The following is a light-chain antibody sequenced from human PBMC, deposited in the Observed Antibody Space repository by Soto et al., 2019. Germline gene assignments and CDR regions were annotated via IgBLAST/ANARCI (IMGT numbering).Light chain of an antibody. J-gene: IGKJ1*01. CDR2: GTS. Sequence: EIVLTQAPGTLSVSPGGGGTLSRRASQSVDINLAWYQQRAGQAPRLLIYGTSSRATGIPDRFSGSGYGTDFSLTISRLEPEDFAVYYCHQYGSSPTTLGQGTKVDIK. CDR1: QSVDIN. V-gene: IGKV3-20*01. CDR3: HQYGSSPTT.